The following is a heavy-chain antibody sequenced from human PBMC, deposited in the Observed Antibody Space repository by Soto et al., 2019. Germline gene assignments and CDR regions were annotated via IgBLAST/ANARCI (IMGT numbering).Heavy chain of an antibody. CDR2: IIPIFGTA. D-gene: IGHD6-19*01. V-gene: IGHV1-69*13. Sequence: SVKVSCKASGGTFSSYAISWVRQAPGQGLEWMGGIIPIFGTANYAQKFQGRVTITADESTSTAYMELSSLRSEDTAVYYCARDGGSGSGWGYFDYWGQGTLVTVS. J-gene: IGHJ4*02. CDR3: ARDGGSGSGWGYFDY. CDR1: GGTFSSYA.